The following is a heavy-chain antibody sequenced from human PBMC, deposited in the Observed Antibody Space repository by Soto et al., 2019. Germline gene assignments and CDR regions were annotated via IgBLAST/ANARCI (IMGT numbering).Heavy chain of an antibody. D-gene: IGHD3-16*01. Sequence: QVQLVESGGGVVQPGRSLRLSCVVSGFSFRNNGMHWVRQAPGKGLEWVAIISYDGSNKYYADSVKGRFTISRDNSKNTLYLQIHSLRVEDTAVYYCAKDRVESGLGEIDYWGQGTLVTVSS. CDR1: GFSFRNNG. CDR3: AKDRVESGLGEIDY. J-gene: IGHJ4*02. V-gene: IGHV3-30*18. CDR2: ISYDGSNK.